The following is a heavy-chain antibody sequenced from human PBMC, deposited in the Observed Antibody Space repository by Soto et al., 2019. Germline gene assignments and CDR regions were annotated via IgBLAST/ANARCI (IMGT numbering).Heavy chain of an antibody. V-gene: IGHV4-39*01. CDR2: IYYSGST. CDR1: GGSISSSSYY. J-gene: IGHJ5*02. Sequence: QLQLQESGPGLVKPSETLSLTCTVSGGSISSSSYYWGWIRQPPGKGLEWIGSIYYSGSTYYNPSLKSRVTISVDTSKNQFSRKLSSVTAADTAVYYCARQVWRNTIFGVAIWPVGWFDPWGQGTLVTVSS. CDR3: ARQVWRNTIFGVAIWPVGWFDP. D-gene: IGHD3-3*01.